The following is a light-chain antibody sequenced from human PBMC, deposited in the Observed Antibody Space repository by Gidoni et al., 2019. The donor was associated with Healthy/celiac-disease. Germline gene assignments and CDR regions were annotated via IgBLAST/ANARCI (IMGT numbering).Light chain of an antibody. CDR2: DAS. CDR3: QQRSHWPPLMYT. J-gene: IGKJ2*01. CDR1: PSVSSN. V-gene: IGKV3-11*01. Sequence: ELTHPPAPLSLSPAARATVSCRASPSVSSNRACYQQHPRQAPLLPSHDASSTATGVPARLSGSGAGTAFTLTISSLEPVDFAVYSCQQRSHWPPLMYTFGQGPKLEIK.